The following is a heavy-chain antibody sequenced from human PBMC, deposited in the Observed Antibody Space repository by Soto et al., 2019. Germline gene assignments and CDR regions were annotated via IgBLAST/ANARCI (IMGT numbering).Heavy chain of an antibody. Sequence: ASVKVSCKASGGTFSSYTISWVRQAPGQGLEWMGWISAYNGNTNYAQKLQGRVTMTTDTSTSTAYMELRSLRSDDTAVYYCARDLDYYDSSGYYLDYWGQGTPVTVSS. CDR3: ARDLDYYDSSGYYLDY. CDR2: ISAYNGNT. J-gene: IGHJ4*02. CDR1: GGTFSSYT. D-gene: IGHD3-22*01. V-gene: IGHV1-18*01.